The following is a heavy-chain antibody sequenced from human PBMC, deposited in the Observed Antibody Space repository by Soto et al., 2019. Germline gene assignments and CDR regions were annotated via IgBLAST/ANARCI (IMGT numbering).Heavy chain of an antibody. J-gene: IGHJ5*02. CDR1: GFTFSSYS. CDR2: ISSSSRTI. D-gene: IGHD3-22*01. CDR3: ARGADYDSSGIRLNWFDP. V-gene: IGHV3-48*02. Sequence: EVQLVESGGGLVQPGGSLRLSCAASGFTFSSYSMNWVRQAPGKGLEWVSYISSSSRTIYYADSVKGRFTISRDNAKKSLYLQMNSLRDEDTAVYYCARGADYDSSGIRLNWFDPWGQGTQVTVSS.